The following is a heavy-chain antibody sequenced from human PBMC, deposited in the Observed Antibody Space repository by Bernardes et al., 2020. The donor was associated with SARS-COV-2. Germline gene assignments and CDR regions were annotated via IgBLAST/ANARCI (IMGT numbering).Heavy chain of an antibody. V-gene: IGHV1-18*01. Sequence: ASLKVSCKASGYTFPNYDITWVRQAPGQGLEWMGWISVNNGNIKYAQKVQGRVTMTTDTSTSTAYMEVRSLRSDDTAVYYCARGHGDYFDYWGQGTLVTVSS. CDR1: GYTFPNYD. J-gene: IGHJ4*02. CDR3: ARGHGDYFDY. D-gene: IGHD4-17*01. CDR2: ISVNNGNI.